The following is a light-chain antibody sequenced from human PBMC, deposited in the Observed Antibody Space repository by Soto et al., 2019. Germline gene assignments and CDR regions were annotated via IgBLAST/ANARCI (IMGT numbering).Light chain of an antibody. Sequence: QSALTQPASVSGSPGQSITISCTGTSSDVGGYNYVSWYQQHPGKAPKLMIYEVSNRPSGVSNRFSGSKSGNTASLTISGLQDEDEADYYCSSYTSSSTPVVFGGGTQVTVL. J-gene: IGLJ2*01. CDR2: EVS. V-gene: IGLV2-14*01. CDR1: SSDVGGYNY. CDR3: SSYTSSSTPVV.